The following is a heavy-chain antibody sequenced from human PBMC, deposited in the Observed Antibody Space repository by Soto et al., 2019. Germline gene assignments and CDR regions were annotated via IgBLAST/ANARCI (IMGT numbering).Heavy chain of an antibody. CDR1: GFTFSSFA. CDR2: ISGSGGST. J-gene: IGHJ5*02. Sequence: GGSLRLSCAASGFTFSSFAMTWVRQAPGKGLEWISAISGSGGSTYYADSVKGRFTISRDNSKNTLYLQMNSLRAEDTAVYYCAKELTYYYGSGGNWFDPWGQGTLVTVSS. V-gene: IGHV3-23*01. CDR3: AKELTYYYGSGGNWFDP. D-gene: IGHD3-10*01.